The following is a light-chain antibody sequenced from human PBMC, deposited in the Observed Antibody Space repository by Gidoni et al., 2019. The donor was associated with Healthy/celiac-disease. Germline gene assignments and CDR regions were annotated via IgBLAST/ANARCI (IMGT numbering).Light chain of an antibody. V-gene: IGLV1-40*01. Sequence: QSVLTQPPSVSGAPGQRVTISCTWSSSNIEAGYDVHWYQAPPGTAPKLLIYGNNNRPSGVPGRFSGSKSGTSAFLAITGLRAEDEADYYCQSYDSSLTYVFGPGTKVTVL. J-gene: IGLJ1*01. CDR2: GNN. CDR3: QSYDSSLTYV. CDR1: SSNIEAGYD.